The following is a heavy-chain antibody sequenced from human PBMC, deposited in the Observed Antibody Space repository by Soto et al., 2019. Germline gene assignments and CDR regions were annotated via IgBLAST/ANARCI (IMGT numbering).Heavy chain of an antibody. D-gene: IGHD6-6*01. J-gene: IGHJ4*02. CDR1: GFTFSSYA. V-gene: IGHV3-23*01. CDR2: ISGSDDST. Sequence: EVQLLESGGGLVQPGESLRLSCAASGFTFSSYAMSWVRQAPGKGMEWVSVISGSDDSTYYADSVKGRFTISRDKSKNTLYLQMNRLRAEDTSVYYCAKRSSSSTFAYWGQGTLVTVSS. CDR3: AKRSSSSTFAY.